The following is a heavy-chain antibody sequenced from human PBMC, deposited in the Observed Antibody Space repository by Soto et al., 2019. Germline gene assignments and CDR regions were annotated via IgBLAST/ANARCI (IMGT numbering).Heavy chain of an antibody. J-gene: IGHJ3*02. CDR3: ARDSIGASIAVAGIDAFDI. V-gene: IGHV1-69*13. CDR1: GGTFSSYA. CDR2: IIPIFGTA. Sequence: GASVKVSCKASGGTFSSYAISWVRQAPGQGLGWMGGIIPIFGTANYAQKFQGRVTITADESTSTAYMELSSLRSEDTAVYYCARDSIGASIAVAGIDAFDIWGQGTMVTVSS. D-gene: IGHD6-19*01.